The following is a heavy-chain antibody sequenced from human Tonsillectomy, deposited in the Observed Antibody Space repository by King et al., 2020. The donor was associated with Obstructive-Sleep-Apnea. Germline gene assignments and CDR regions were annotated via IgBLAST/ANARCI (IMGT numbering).Heavy chain of an antibody. Sequence: VQLQESGPGRVKPSETLCLTFTVSGGSSSSYYWSWIRLPAGTGLEWVGRSYTSGSTNYHPSLKTRVTMSVDTSKNQFSLKLSSVTAADTAVYYCARDCSGGRCYPRGFDIWGQGTMVTVSS. CDR1: GGSSSSYY. J-gene: IGHJ3*02. V-gene: IGHV4-4*07. CDR3: ARDCSGGRCYPRGFDI. CDR2: SYTSGST. D-gene: IGHD2-15*01.